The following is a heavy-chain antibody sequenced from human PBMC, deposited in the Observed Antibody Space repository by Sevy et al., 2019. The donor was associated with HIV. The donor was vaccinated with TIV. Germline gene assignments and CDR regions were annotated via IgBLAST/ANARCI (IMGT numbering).Heavy chain of an antibody. CDR1: GFTFSSYA. D-gene: IGHD6-19*01. V-gene: IGHV3-23*01. CDR2: IGGSGGST. J-gene: IGHJ4*02. CDR3: AKDLRGSGWEGKTDY. Sequence: GGSLRLSCAASGFTFSSYAMSWVRQAPGKGLEWVSAIGGSGGSTYYADSVKGRFTISRDNSKNTLYLQMNSLRAEDTAVYYCAKDLRGSGWEGKTDYWGQGTLVTVSS.